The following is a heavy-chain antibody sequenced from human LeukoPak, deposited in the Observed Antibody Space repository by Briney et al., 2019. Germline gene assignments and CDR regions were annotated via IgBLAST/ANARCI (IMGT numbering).Heavy chain of an antibody. V-gene: IGHV1-2*02. CDR1: GYTFTGYY. CDR2: INPNSGGT. Sequence: ASVKVSCKASGYTFTGYYMHWVRQAPGQVLVWMGWINPNSGGTNYAQKFQGRVTMTRDTSISTAYMELSRLRSDDTAVYYCARAVRSYDAFDIWGQGTMVTVSS. D-gene: IGHD1-26*01. J-gene: IGHJ3*02. CDR3: ARAVRSYDAFDI.